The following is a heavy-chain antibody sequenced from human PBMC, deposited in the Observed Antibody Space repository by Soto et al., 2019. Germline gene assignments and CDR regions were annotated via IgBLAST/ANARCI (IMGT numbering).Heavy chain of an antibody. CDR2: INHSGST. D-gene: IGHD6-13*01. Sequence: SETLSLTCAVYGGSFSGYYWSWIHQPPGKGLEWIGEINHSGSTNYNPSLKSRVTISVDTSKNQFSLKLSSVTAADTAVYYCARGFLGAAAGTKLTPLDYWGQGTLVTVSS. J-gene: IGHJ4*02. CDR3: ARGFLGAAAGTKLTPLDY. V-gene: IGHV4-34*01. CDR1: GGSFSGYY.